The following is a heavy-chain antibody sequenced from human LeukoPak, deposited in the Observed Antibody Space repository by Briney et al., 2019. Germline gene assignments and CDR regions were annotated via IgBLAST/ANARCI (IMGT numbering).Heavy chain of an antibody. Sequence: PGGSLRLSCAASGFTFANAGISWVRQAPGKGLEWVSVIYSGGSTYYADSVKGRFTISRDNSKNTVYLQMNSLRAEDTSVYYCGRHPDDIDFDYWGQGTLVTVSS. D-gene: IGHD1-1*01. CDR1: GFTFANAG. J-gene: IGHJ4*02. CDR2: IYSGGST. CDR3: GRHPDDIDFDY. V-gene: IGHV3-66*04.